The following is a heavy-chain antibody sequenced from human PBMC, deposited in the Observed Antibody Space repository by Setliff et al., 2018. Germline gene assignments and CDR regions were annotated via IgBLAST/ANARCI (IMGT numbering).Heavy chain of an antibody. Sequence: PGGSLRLSCAASGFTFSNYDMNWVRQAPGKGLEWVSYIKSSGSSIYYADSVKGRFTISRDNAKNSLYLQMDSLRAEDTAVYYCVRGGVFGSSYFDLWGRGTLVTVSS. CDR1: GFTFSNYD. CDR3: VRGGVFGSSYFDL. J-gene: IGHJ2*01. V-gene: IGHV3-48*03. D-gene: IGHD3-10*01. CDR2: IKSSGSSI.